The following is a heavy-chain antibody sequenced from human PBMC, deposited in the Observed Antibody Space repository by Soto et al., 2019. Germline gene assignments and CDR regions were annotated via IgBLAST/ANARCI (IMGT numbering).Heavy chain of an antibody. CDR2: IRQDGSEK. CDR1: GFTFSSYL. V-gene: IGHV3-7*03. CDR3: ANEYSSSSHYYGMDV. Sequence: GGSRRLSCAASGFTFSSYLMSWGREAPGKGLEWVANIRQDGSEKYYADSVKGRFTISRDNAKNSLYLQMNSLRAEDTAVYYCANEYSSSSHYYGMDVWGQGTTVTVSS. J-gene: IGHJ6*02. D-gene: IGHD6-6*01.